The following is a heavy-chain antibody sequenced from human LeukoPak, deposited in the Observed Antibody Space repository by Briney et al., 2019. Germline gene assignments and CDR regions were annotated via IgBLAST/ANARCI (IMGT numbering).Heavy chain of an antibody. J-gene: IGHJ5*02. CDR2: IYYSGST. V-gene: IGHV4-39*01. CDR3: ARHWRAAAGKNWFDP. Sequence: SETLSLTCTVSGGSISSSNYYWGWIRQPPGKGLEWIGSIYYSGSTHYNPSLKSRVTISVDTSKNQFSLKLSSVTAADTAVYYCARHWRAAAGKNWFDPWGQGTLVTVSS. CDR1: GGSISSSNYY. D-gene: IGHD6-13*01.